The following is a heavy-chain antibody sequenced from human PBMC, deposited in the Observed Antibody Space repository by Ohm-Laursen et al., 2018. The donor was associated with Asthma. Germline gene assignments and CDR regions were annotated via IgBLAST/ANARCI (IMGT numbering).Heavy chain of an antibody. V-gene: IGHV1-18*04. Sequence: ASVKVSCKASGYTFTSYGISWVRQAPGQGLEWMGWISAYNGNTNYAQKLQGRVTMTTDTSTSTAYMELRSLRSDDTAVYYCARDTPLYSSGWTFDYWGQGTLVTVSS. J-gene: IGHJ4*02. D-gene: IGHD6-19*01. CDR1: GYTFTSYG. CDR3: ARDTPLYSSGWTFDY. CDR2: ISAYNGNT.